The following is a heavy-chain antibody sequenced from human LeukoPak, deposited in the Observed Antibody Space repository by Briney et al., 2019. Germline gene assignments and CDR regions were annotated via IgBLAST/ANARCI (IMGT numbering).Heavy chain of an antibody. V-gene: IGHV3-23*01. D-gene: IGHD1-26*01. CDR1: GFTFSSYA. Sequence: GGSLRLSCAASGFTFSSYAMSWVRQAPGKGLEWVSAISGSGGSTYYADSVKGRFTISRDNSKNTLYLQVNSLRAEDTAVYYCAKDRYDSGSYRPIDYWGQGTLVTVSS. CDR3: AKDRYDSGSYRPIDY. CDR2: ISGSGGST. J-gene: IGHJ4*02.